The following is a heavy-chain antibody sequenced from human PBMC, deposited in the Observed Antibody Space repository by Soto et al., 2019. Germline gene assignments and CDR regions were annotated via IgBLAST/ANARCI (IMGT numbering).Heavy chain of an antibody. J-gene: IGHJ4*02. CDR1: GYSISWGYY. V-gene: IGHV4-38-2*01. CDR2: IYHSGTA. CDR3: ARGLQSGGYFDY. Sequence: SETLSLTCAVSGYSISWGYYWGWIRQSPGKGLEWIGSIYHSGTARSAPSLTSRATISVDTSKNQISLNLTSVTAADTAVYYYARGLQSGGYFDYLGQGALFTVSS.